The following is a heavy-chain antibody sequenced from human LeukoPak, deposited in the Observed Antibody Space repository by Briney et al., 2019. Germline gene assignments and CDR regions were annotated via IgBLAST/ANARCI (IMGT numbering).Heavy chain of an antibody. D-gene: IGHD1-1*01. CDR3: TRERRYYYYGMDV. CDR2: IRSKANSYAT. J-gene: IGHJ6*02. V-gene: IGHV3-73*01. CDR1: GFTFSGPA. Sequence: GGSLRLSCAASGFTFSGPAMHWVRQASGKGLEWVGRIRSKANSYATAYAASVKGRFTISRDDSKNTAYLQMNSLETEDTAVYYCTRERRYYYYGMDVWGQGTTVTVSS.